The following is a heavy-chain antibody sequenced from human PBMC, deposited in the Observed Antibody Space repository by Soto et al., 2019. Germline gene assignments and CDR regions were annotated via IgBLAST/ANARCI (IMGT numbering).Heavy chain of an antibody. CDR1: GYTFTSYD. D-gene: IGHD1-1*01. Sequence: ASVKVSCKASGYTFTSYDINWVRQATGQGLEWMGWMNPNSGNTGYAQKFQGRVTMTRNTSISTAYMELSSLRSEDTAVYYCARGTTSKIPIDYWGQGTLVTVS. V-gene: IGHV1-8*01. J-gene: IGHJ4*02. CDR2: MNPNSGNT. CDR3: ARGTTSKIPIDY.